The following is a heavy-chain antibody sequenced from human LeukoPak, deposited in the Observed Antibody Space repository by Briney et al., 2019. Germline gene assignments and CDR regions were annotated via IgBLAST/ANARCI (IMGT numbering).Heavy chain of an antibody. CDR2: INHSGST. J-gene: IGHJ6*02. V-gene: IGHV4-34*01. D-gene: IGHD2-8*01. CDR3: AGFGSDGYGMDV. Sequence: SETLSLTCAVYGGSFSGYYWSWIRQPPGKGLEWIGEINHSGSTNYNPSLKSRVTISVDTSKNQFSLKLSSVTAADTAMYYCAGFGSDGYGMDVWGQGTTVTVSS. CDR1: GGSFSGYY.